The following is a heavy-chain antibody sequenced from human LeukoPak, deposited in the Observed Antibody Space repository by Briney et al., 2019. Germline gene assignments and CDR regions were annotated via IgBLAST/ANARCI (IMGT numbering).Heavy chain of an antibody. Sequence: GGSLRLSCAACGFTFSSYWMSWVRQAPGKGLEWVANIKQDGSEKYYVDSVKGRFTISRDNAKNSLYLQMNSLRADDTAVYYCARDRFGEFWFDPWGQGTLVTVSS. V-gene: IGHV3-7*03. CDR1: GFTFSSYW. J-gene: IGHJ5*02. CDR3: ARDRFGEFWFDP. D-gene: IGHD3-10*01. CDR2: IKQDGSEK.